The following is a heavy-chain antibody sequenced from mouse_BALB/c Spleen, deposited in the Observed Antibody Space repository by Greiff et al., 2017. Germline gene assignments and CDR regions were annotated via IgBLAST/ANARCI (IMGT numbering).Heavy chain of an antibody. V-gene: IGHV5-6-5*01. CDR1: GFTFSSYA. CDR2: ISSGGST. D-gene: IGHD4-1*01. Sequence: EVKVVESGGGLVKPGGSLKLSCAASGFTFSSYAMSWVRQTPEKRLEWVASISSGGSTYYPDSVKGRFTISRDNARNILYLQMSSLRSEDTAMYYCARGKVGPYAMDYWGQGTSVTVSS. CDR3: ARGKVGPYAMDY. J-gene: IGHJ4*01.